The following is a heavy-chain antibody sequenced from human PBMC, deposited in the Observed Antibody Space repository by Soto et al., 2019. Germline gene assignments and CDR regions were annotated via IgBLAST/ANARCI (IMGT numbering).Heavy chain of an antibody. CDR1: GESLNYYY. V-gene: IGHV4-34*01. D-gene: IGHD2-21*01. J-gene: IGHJ5*02. Sequence: HVQLRQWGAGLLKPSDTLSLTCAVYGESLNYYYWSWIRQAPGKGLEWIGEFYQGGSTHYNPSVKLRVTISVDLSSQQSSLKVTSVTAADTGTYYCARGMWPDRFATWGQGTLVTVSS. CDR2: FYQGGST. CDR3: ARGMWPDRFAT.